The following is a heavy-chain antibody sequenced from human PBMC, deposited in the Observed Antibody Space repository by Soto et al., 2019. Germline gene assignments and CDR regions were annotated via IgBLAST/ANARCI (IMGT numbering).Heavy chain of an antibody. V-gene: IGHV4-59*08. CDR1: GGSINSFY. J-gene: IGHJ6*03. CDR2: VYYSGST. Sequence: ETLSLTCTVSGGSINSFYWSWIRQSPGKGLEWIGNVYYSGSTNYNPSLKSRVTISLDTSKNQFSLKVSSITAADTAVYYCARGLGSHYFYMDVWAKGTTVTVSS. CDR3: ARGLGSHYFYMDV.